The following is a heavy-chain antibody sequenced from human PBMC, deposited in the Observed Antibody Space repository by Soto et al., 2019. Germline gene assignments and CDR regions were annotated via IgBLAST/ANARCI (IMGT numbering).Heavy chain of an antibody. J-gene: IGHJ5*02. CDR3: ARALLRRLNRFDP. CDR2: INPNSGGT. V-gene: IGHV1-2*02. D-gene: IGHD5-12*01. CDR1: GYTFTGYY. Sequence: ASVKVSCKASGYTFTGYYMHWVRQAPGQGLEWMGWINPNSGGTNYAQKFQGRVTMTRDTSISTAYMELSRLRSDDTAVYYCARALLRRLNRFDPWGQGTLVTVSS.